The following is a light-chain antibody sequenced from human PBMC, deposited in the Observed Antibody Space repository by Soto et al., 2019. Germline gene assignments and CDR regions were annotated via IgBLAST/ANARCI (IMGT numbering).Light chain of an antibody. CDR3: SSYTSSSTLYV. CDR1: SSDVGGYNY. J-gene: IGLJ1*01. Sequence: QSVLTQPPSASGSPGQSVTISCTGTSSDVGGYNYVSWYQQHPGKAPKLMIYEVSKRPSGVPDRFSGSKSGNTASLTISGLQADDEADYYCSSYTSSSTLYVFGTGTKVTVL. V-gene: IGLV2-8*01. CDR2: EVS.